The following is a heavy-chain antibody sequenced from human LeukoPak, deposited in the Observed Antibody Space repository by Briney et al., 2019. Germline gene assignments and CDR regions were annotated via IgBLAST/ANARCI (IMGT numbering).Heavy chain of an antibody. Sequence: SETLSLTCSVSGGSINRGTHYWSWIRQPAGKGLEWIGRVYTTGNTNYNPSLWSRVTISVDTSKNQFSLRLSSVTAADTAVYYCARGSRYYYDSSGYYYRPYCYYYMDVWGKGTTVTVSS. CDR3: ARGSRYYYDSSGYYYRPYCYYYMDV. V-gene: IGHV4-61*02. D-gene: IGHD3-22*01. CDR2: VYTTGNT. CDR1: GGSINRGTHY. J-gene: IGHJ6*03.